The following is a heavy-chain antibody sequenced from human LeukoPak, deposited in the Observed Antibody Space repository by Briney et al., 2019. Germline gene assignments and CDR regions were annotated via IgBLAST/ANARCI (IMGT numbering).Heavy chain of an antibody. V-gene: IGHV1-2*04. Sequence: GASVKVSCKASGYTFTGYYMHWVRQAPGQGLEWMGWINPNSGGTNYAQKFQGWVTMTRDTSISTAYMELSRLRSDDTAVYYCARAHIPPLVSKGSSGWYPFDYWGQGTLVTVSS. D-gene: IGHD6-19*01. CDR3: ARAHIPPLVSKGSSGWYPFDY. J-gene: IGHJ4*02. CDR2: INPNSGGT. CDR1: GYTFTGYY.